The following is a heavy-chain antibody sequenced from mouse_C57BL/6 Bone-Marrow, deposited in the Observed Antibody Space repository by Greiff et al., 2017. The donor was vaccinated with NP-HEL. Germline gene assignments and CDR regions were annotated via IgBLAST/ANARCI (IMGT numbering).Heavy chain of an antibody. Sequence: QVQLKQPGAELVKPGASVKMSCKASGYTFTSYWITWVKQRPGQGLEWIGDIYPGSGSTNYNEKFKSKATLTVDTSSSTAYMQLSSLTSEDSAVYYCARTDLLWYPAWFAYWGQGTLVTVSA. CDR3: ARTDLLWYPAWFAY. D-gene: IGHD2-1*01. V-gene: IGHV1-55*01. J-gene: IGHJ3*01. CDR2: IYPGSGST. CDR1: GYTFTSYW.